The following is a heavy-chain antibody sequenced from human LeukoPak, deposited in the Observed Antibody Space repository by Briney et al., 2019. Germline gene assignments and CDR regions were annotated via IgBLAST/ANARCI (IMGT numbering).Heavy chain of an antibody. Sequence: PGGSLRLSCAASGFTFSSYAMHWVRQAPGKGLEWVANIKQDGSEKYYVDSVKGRFTISRDNAKNSLYLQMNSLRAEDTAVYYCARAPYCIGGSCRFDYWGQGTLVTVSS. CDR1: GFTFSSYA. J-gene: IGHJ4*02. D-gene: IGHD2-15*01. CDR2: IKQDGSEK. CDR3: ARAPYCIGGSCRFDY. V-gene: IGHV3-7*03.